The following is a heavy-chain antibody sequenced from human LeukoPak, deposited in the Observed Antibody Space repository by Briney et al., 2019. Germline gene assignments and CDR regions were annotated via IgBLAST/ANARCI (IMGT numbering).Heavy chain of an antibody. D-gene: IGHD6-13*01. J-gene: IGHJ6*02. Sequence: PGGSLRLSCAASGFTFSSYAMHWVRQAPGNGLEWVAVISYDGSNKYYADSVKGRFTISRDNSKNTLYLQMNSLRAEDTAVYYCAREYIAESWGSYYYYGMDVWGQGTTVTVSS. CDR1: GFTFSSYA. V-gene: IGHV3-30-3*01. CDR3: AREYIAESWGSYYYYGMDV. CDR2: ISYDGSNK.